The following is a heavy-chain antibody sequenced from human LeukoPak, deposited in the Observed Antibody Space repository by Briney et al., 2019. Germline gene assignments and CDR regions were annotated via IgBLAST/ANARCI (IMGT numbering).Heavy chain of an antibody. D-gene: IGHD3-10*01. CDR1: GYTFTSYD. CDR3: ARDRITMVRGGANWFDP. J-gene: IGHJ5*02. CDR2: MNPNSGNT. Sequence: ASVKVSCKASGYTFTSYDINWVRQATGQGLEWMGWMNPNSGNTGYAQKFQGRVTMTRDTSTSTVYMELSSLRSEDTAVYYCARDRITMVRGGANWFDPWGQGTLVTVSS. V-gene: IGHV1-8*01.